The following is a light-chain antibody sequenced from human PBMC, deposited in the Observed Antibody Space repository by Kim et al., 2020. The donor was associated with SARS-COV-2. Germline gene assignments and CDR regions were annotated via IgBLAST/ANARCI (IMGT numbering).Light chain of an antibody. J-gene: IGKJ2*01. Sequence: SPGERASLSCMASQSVSSSYLAWYQQKPGQAPRLLIYGASSRATGIPDRFSGSGSGTDFTLTISRLEPEDFSVYYCQQYGNAPPATFGQGTKLEI. CDR3: QQYGNAPPAT. CDR1: QSVSSSY. V-gene: IGKV3-20*01. CDR2: GAS.